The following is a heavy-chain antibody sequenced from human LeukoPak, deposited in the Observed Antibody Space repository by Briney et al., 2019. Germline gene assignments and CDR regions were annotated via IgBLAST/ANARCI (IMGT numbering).Heavy chain of an antibody. CDR1: GGSISSYY. J-gene: IGHJ3*02. Sequence: SETLSLTCTVSGGSISSYYWSWIRQPPGKGLEWIGYIYYSGSTNYNPSLKSRVTISVDTSKNQFSLKLSSVTAADTAVYYCAGTSFGGVIADAFDIWGQGTMVTVSS. D-gene: IGHD3-16*02. CDR2: IYYSGST. V-gene: IGHV4-59*01. CDR3: AGTSFGGVIADAFDI.